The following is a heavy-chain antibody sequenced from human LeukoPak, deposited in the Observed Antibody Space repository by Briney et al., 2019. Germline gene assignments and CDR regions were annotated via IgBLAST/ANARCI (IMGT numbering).Heavy chain of an antibody. D-gene: IGHD6-19*01. J-gene: IGHJ4*02. Sequence: ASVKVSCKTSGYIFIGYYMHWVRQAPGQGLEWMGWIDPRSGGTKYAQKFQGRVTMTRDMSISTAYMDLRRLKSDDTAVYYCVRDMDRGQWLVRPYNWGQGTLVTVSS. CDR1: GYIFIGYY. CDR3: VRDMDRGQWLVRPYN. V-gene: IGHV1-2*02. CDR2: IDPRSGGT.